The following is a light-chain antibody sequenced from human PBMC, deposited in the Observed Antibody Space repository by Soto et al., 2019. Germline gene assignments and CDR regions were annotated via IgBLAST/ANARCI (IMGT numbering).Light chain of an antibody. CDR1: SGDIGGYNY. V-gene: IGLV2-14*03. CDR3: LSYTTSSTYV. J-gene: IGLJ1*01. Sequence: QSVLTQPASVSGSPGQSIAISCTGTSGDIGGYNYVSWYQQHPGRAPKLMIYDVSNRPSGVSSRLLGSKSDNTASLTISGLQPEDEGDYYCLSYTTSSTYVFGTGTKVTVL. CDR2: DVS.